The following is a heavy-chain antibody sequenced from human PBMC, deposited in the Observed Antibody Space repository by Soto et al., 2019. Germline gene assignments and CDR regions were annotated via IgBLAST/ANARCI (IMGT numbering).Heavy chain of an antibody. V-gene: IGHV4-59*01. CDR3: ARGRESYYWNVVGY. J-gene: IGHJ4*01. D-gene: IGHD1-1*01. CDR1: CGSIRNNY. Sequence: SETLYLTRTVSCGSIRNNYWSWIRQPPGKGVEWIGYLYYSGSTNYNPSLKGRATIQVDTSKNQHSLRLSSVTAADTAVYYCARGRESYYWNVVGYWGHGTLVTVSS. CDR2: LYYSGST.